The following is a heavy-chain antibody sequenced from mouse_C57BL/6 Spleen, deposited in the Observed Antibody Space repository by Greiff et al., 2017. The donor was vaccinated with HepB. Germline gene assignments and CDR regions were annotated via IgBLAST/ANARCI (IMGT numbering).Heavy chain of an antibody. CDR2: INPYNGGT. V-gene: IGHV1-19*01. J-gene: IGHJ4*01. CDR3: ARGNSRGVDY. CDR1: GYTFTDYY. Sequence: VQLKQSGPVLVKPGASVKMSCKASGYTFTDYYMNWVKQSHGKSLEWIGVINPYNGGTSYNQKFKGKATLTVDKSSSTAYMELNSLTSEDSAVYYCARGNSRGVDYWGQGTSVTVSS. D-gene: IGHD1-1*01.